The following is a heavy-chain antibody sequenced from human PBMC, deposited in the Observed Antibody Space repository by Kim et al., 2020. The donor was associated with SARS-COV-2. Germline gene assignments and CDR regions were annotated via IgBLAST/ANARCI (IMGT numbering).Heavy chain of an antibody. Sequence: SLKSRVNIAVDKSKNQFSLKLSSVTAADTAVYYCARGRITIFGVVTEFDYWGQGTLVTVSS. CDR3: ARGRITIFGVVTEFDY. V-gene: IGHV4-31*02. D-gene: IGHD3-3*01. J-gene: IGHJ4*02.